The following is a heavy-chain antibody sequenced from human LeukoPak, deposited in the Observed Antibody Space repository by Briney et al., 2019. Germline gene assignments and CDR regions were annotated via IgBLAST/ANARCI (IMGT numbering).Heavy chain of an antibody. J-gene: IGHJ4*02. D-gene: IGHD1-26*01. CDR2: ISHDGTTK. CDR3: ARARGRWHLLPLDF. CDR1: GFSFSNFA. V-gene: IGHV3-30*04. Sequence: GGSLRLSCAASGFSFSNFAIHWVRQAPGKGLEWLAVISHDGTTKYYADSVKGRFTISRDNSNDSLSLQMNGLSAEDTAVYYCARARGRWHLLPLDFWGQGTLVTVSS.